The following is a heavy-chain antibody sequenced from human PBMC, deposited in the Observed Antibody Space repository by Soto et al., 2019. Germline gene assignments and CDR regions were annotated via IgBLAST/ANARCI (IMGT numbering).Heavy chain of an antibody. Sequence: EVQLVESGGGLVQPGGSLRLSCATSGLTFSKYWMTWVRQAPGKGLEWVATIKHDGSEKSNLDSVEGRFTISRDNAKNSLYLQKNSLRVEDTAVYFCAAVPGSPGYHGLDVWGQGTTVTVSS. D-gene: IGHD6-19*01. CDR1: GLTFSKYW. V-gene: IGHV3-7*03. J-gene: IGHJ6*02. CDR3: AAVPGSPGYHGLDV. CDR2: IKHDGSEK.